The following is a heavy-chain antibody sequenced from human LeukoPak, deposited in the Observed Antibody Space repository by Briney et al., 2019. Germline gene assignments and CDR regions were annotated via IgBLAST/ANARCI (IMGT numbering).Heavy chain of an antibody. CDR1: GFTFSSYW. CDR2: INPGGSSI. CDR3: ATSNQADDY. D-gene: IGHD1-14*01. Sequence: GGSLRLSCAASGFTFSSYWMHWVRQVPGKGLVWVARINPGGSSITYADSVKGRFTISRDNAKNTLYLQMDSLRAEDTGVYYCATSNQADDYWGQGTLVTVSS. J-gene: IGHJ4*02. V-gene: IGHV3-74*01.